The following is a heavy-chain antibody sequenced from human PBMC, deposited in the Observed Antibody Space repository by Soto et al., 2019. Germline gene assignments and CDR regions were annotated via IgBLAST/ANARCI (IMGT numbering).Heavy chain of an antibody. CDR2: IYYSGST. D-gene: IGHD1-26*01. J-gene: IGHJ4*02. CDR3: ARVPPIEGATFTFDY. V-gene: IGHV4-61*01. CDR1: GGSVSSGYYY. Sequence: QVQLQESGPGLVKPSETLSLTCTVSGGSVSSGYYYWSWIRQPPGQGLEWIGYIYYSGSTNYNPSLKSRVTLSVDTSKNQFSLKLSSVTAADTDVYFCARVPPIEGATFTFDYWGQGTLVTVSS.